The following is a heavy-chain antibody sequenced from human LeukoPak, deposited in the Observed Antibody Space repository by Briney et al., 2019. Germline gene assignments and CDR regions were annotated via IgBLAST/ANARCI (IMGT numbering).Heavy chain of an antibody. CDR1: GYTFTSYG. CDR2: ISAYNGNT. CDR3: ARDLDIVVVPAAGAGY. D-gene: IGHD2-2*01. Sequence: ASVKVSCKASGYTFTSYGISWVRQAPGQGLEWMGWISAYNGNTNYAQKLQGRVTMTTDTSTSTAYMELRSLRSDDTAVYYCARDLDIVVVPAAGAGYWGQGTLVTVSS. V-gene: IGHV1-18*01. J-gene: IGHJ4*02.